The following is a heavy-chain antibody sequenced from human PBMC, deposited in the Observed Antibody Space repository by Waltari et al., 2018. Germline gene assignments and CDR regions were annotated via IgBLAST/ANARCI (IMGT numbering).Heavy chain of an antibody. CDR3: ARLVSGAVYFDY. J-gene: IGHJ4*02. CDR1: GASISSSY. Sequence: QVPLQESGPGLVKPSETLSLTCRVSGASISSSYWSWIRQPPGKGLEWNGYIYYSGSTNYNPSLNSRVTMSMDTSKDQFSLQLTSVTAADTAVYYCARLVSGAVYFDYWGQGALVTVTS. CDR2: IYYSGST. V-gene: IGHV4-59*08.